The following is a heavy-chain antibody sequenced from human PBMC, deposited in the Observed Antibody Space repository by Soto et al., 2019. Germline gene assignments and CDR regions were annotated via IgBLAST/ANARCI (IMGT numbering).Heavy chain of an antibody. D-gene: IGHD3-22*01. CDR1: GGTFSSYA. CDR2: IIPIFGTA. CDR3: ARRLNYYDSSGQFDY. Sequence: GASVKVSCTASGGTFSSYAISWVRQAPGQGLEWMGGIIPIFGTANYAQKFQGRVTITADESTSTAYMELSSLRSEDTAVYYCARRLNYYDSSGQFDYWGQGTLVTVSS. J-gene: IGHJ4*02. V-gene: IGHV1-69*13.